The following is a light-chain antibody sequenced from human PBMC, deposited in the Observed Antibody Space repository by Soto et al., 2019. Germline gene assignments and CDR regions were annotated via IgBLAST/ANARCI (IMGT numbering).Light chain of an antibody. J-gene: IGKJ1*01. CDR2: GAS. Sequence: EIVTTQSPATLSVSPGERATLSCRASQSVSTSLAWYQQKPGQAPRLLISGASTRATGVPARFSGSGSETEFTLTISSLQSEDFAVYYCQQYNNWWTFGQGTKVEIK. V-gene: IGKV3-15*01. CDR3: QQYNNWWT. CDR1: QSVSTS.